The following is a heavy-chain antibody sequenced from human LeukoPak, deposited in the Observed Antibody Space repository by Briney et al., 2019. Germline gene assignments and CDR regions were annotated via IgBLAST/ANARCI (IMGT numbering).Heavy chain of an antibody. D-gene: IGHD6-19*01. V-gene: IGHV1-2*02. CDR3: ARDLGSSGWYVASFDY. Sequence: ASVKVSCKASRYTFTGYYMHWVRQAAGQGLEWMGWIHPNSGGTIYGQKCQGRVTMTRDTSISTAYMELSRLRSDDTAVYYCARDLGSSGWYVASFDYWGQGTLVTVSS. CDR1: RYTFTGYY. J-gene: IGHJ4*02. CDR2: IHPNSGGT.